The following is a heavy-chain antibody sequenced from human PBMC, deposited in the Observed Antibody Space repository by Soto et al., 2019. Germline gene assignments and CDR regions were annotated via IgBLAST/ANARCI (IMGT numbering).Heavy chain of an antibody. CDR3: TRDQRGSSYYYYGMDV. CDR1: GGSVSSGSFY. D-gene: IGHD3-10*01. J-gene: IGHJ6*02. CDR2: VYYSGGT. V-gene: IGHV4-31*03. Sequence: SETLSLTCSVSGGSVSSGSFYWGWIRQPPGKGLEWIGCVYYSGGTYYNPSLKSRVTISVDTSKKQFSLKLSSMTAADTAVYYCTRDQRGSSYYYYGMDVWGQGTTVTVSS.